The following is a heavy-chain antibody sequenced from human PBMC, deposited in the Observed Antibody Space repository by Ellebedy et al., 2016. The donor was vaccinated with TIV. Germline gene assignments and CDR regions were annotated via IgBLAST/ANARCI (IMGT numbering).Heavy chain of an antibody. D-gene: IGHD2-21*02. V-gene: IGHV1-46*01. CDR3: ASHSGSDHSAGY. Sequence: ASVKVSXKASRHNFTSNYMHWVRQAPGQGLEWMGVINTSGGSTTYAQKFQGRVTMARDTSTNTVSMELSSLRAEDTALYYCASHSGSDHSAGYWGQGTLVTVSS. J-gene: IGHJ4*02. CDR1: RHNFTSNY. CDR2: INTSGGST.